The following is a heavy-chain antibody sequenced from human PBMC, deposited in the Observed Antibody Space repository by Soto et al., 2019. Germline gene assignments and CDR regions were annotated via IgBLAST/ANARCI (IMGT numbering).Heavy chain of an antibody. J-gene: IGHJ4*02. CDR1: GYSITNHG. CDR3: GKDIRSGSIDY. D-gene: IGHD1-1*01. CDR2: IWAHGTDQ. Sequence: GGSLRLSCAASGYSITNHGMHWVRQAPGKGLEWVALIWAHGTDQYYADSVKGRFTVSRDTSTNTVYLQMNSLRAEDTARYYCGKDIRSGSIDYGGQGTLVTVSS. V-gene: IGHV3-33*06.